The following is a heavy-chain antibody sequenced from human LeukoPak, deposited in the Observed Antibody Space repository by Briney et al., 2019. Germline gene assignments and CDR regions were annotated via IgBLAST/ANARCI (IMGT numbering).Heavy chain of an antibody. Sequence: SETLSLTCAVYGGPFNHYYWSWIRQPPGKGLEWIGEINHSGSAKSNPSLKSRVILSVDTSKNQFSLNLTSVTAADTAVYFCASSTSTDPQLDPWGQGTLVTVSS. CDR1: GGPFNHYY. CDR2: INHSGSA. D-gene: IGHD2/OR15-2a*01. CDR3: ASSTSTDPQLDP. J-gene: IGHJ5*02. V-gene: IGHV4-34*01.